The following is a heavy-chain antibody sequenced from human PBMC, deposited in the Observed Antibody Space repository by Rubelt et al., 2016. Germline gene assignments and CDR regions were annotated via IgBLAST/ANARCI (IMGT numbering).Heavy chain of an antibody. Sequence: QVQLVQSGAEVKKPGASVKVSCKASGYTFTSYYLHWVRQAPGQGLEWMGIINPSGGSTAYARTFQGRGTMTRDKSTSTVYMDLSSLRWEDTAVYYCARVGFYYDSGSYVDWGQGTLVTVSS. CDR1: GYTFTSYY. J-gene: IGHJ4*02. CDR2: INPSGGST. D-gene: IGHD3-10*01. CDR3: ARVGFYYDSGSYVD. V-gene: IGHV1-46*01.